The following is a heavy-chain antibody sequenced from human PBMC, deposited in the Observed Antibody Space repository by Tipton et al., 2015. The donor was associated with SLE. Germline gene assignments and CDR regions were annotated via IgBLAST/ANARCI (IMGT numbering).Heavy chain of an antibody. CDR2: IYTSGST. Sequence: TLSLTCTVSGGSISSGSYYWSWIRQPAGKGLEWIGRIYTSGSTNYNPSLKSRVTISVDTSKNQFSLQVSSVTAEDTAVYYCARGGMAGGQGPARAIDYWGLGTLVIVSS. D-gene: IGHD1-26*01. V-gene: IGHV4-61*02. CDR3: ARGGMAGGQGPARAIDY. CDR1: GGSISSGSYY. J-gene: IGHJ4*02.